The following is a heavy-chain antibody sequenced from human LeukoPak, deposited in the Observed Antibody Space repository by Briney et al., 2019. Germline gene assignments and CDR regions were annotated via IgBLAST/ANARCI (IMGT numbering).Heavy chain of an antibody. Sequence: GGSLRLSCAASGFTFSDYYMNWIRQAPGKGLEWVSYISSSGSTIYYADSVKGRFTISRDNAKNSLYLQMNSLRAEDTAVYYCARVETIFGVVEYYYYMDVWGKGTTVTVSS. CDR3: ARVETIFGVVEYYYYMDV. CDR1: GFTFSDYY. CDR2: ISSSGSTI. J-gene: IGHJ6*03. D-gene: IGHD3-3*01. V-gene: IGHV3-11*01.